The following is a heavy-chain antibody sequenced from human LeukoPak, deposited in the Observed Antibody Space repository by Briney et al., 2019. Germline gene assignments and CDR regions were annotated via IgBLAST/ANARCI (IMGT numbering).Heavy chain of an antibody. Sequence: GGSLRLSCVASGFTFSNYGMSWVRQAPGKGLEWVAFIRYDGSNKYYADSVKGRFTISRDNSKNTLYLQMNSLRAEDTAVYYCAKGHLAVASYYYGMDVWGQGTTVTVSS. D-gene: IGHD6-19*01. CDR1: GFTFSNYG. J-gene: IGHJ6*02. CDR2: IRYDGSNK. CDR3: AKGHLAVASYYYGMDV. V-gene: IGHV3-30*02.